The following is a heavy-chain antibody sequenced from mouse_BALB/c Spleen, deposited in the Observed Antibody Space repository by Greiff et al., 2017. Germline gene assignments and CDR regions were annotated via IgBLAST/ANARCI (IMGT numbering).Heavy chain of an antibody. CDR1: GFNITDYY. CDR3: NAMITTYYAMDY. CDR2: IDPENGDT. Sequence: VQLQQSGAELVRSGASVKLSCTASGFNITDYYMHWVKQRPEQGLEWIGWIDPENGDTEYAPKFQGKATMTADTSSNTAYLQLSSLTSEDTAVDYCNAMITTYYAMDYWGQGTSVTVSS. D-gene: IGHD2-4*01. J-gene: IGHJ4*01. V-gene: IGHV14-4*02.